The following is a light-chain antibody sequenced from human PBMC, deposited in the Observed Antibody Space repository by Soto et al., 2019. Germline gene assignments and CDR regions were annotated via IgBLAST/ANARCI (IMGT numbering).Light chain of an antibody. CDR2: AAS. J-gene: IGKJ1*01. Sequence: DIQMTQSLSSLSASVGDRVTITCRASQGISNYLAWYQQKPGKVPKLLIYAASTLQSGVPSRFRGSGSVTDFPLTISSLQPEDVVTYYCQKYNSAPRTFGQGTKVEIK. CDR3: QKYNSAPRT. V-gene: IGKV1-27*01. CDR1: QGISNY.